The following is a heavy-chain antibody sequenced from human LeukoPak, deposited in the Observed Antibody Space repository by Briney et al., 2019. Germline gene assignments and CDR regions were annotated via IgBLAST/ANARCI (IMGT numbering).Heavy chain of an antibody. D-gene: IGHD2-2*01. J-gene: IGHJ6*02. CDR3: ARSSTLYYGMDV. Sequence: SETLSLTCSVSGGSVGSANYYWSWVRQPPGKGLEWIGYIYYSGSTTYNPSLKSRVTISVDTSKNQFSLKLTSVTAADTGVYYCARSSTLYYGMDVWGQGTTVTVSS. CDR1: GGSVGSANYY. CDR2: IYYSGST. V-gene: IGHV4-61*01.